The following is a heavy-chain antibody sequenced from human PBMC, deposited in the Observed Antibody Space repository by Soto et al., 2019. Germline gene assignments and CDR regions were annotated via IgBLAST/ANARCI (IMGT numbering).Heavy chain of an antibody. D-gene: IGHD6-13*01. CDR2: ISGSGGST. J-gene: IGHJ4*02. V-gene: IGHV3-23*01. CDR1: GFTFSTYA. CDR3: ATNRFATAGIGGY. Sequence: EVQLLESGGGLVQPGGSLRLSCSASGFTFSTYAMSWVRQAPGKGLEWVSGISGSGGSTYYTDSVGGRFTISRDNSKNTLYLQIKRMRVGDTAVYYCATNRFATAGIGGYWGQGTLVTVST.